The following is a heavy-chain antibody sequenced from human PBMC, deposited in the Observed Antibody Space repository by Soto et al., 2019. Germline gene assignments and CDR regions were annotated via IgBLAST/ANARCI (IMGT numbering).Heavy chain of an antibody. Sequence: QVQLVQSGAEVKKPGASVKVSCKASGYTFIGYYIHWVRQAPGQGLEWMGWINPNSGGAKYSQKFQAWVTITRDTSISTAYMELSRLKSDDTAVYYCARSGGGYDLGDYWGQGTLVTVSS. CDR2: INPNSGGA. J-gene: IGHJ4*02. D-gene: IGHD5-12*01. V-gene: IGHV1-2*04. CDR3: ARSGGGYDLGDY. CDR1: GYTFIGYY.